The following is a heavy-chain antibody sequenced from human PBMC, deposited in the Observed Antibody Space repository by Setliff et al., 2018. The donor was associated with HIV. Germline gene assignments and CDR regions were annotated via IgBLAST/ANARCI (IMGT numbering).Heavy chain of an antibody. D-gene: IGHD5-12*01. Sequence: SETLSLTCTVSGGSISTYFWSWVRQTPGKGLEWIGYIYYTGGTSYNPSFRSRVTISVDTSKNHFSLMLDSVTAADTAVYYCARLAVWGDGYNFADYWGQGTLVTVSS. CDR3: ARLAVWGDGYNFADY. J-gene: IGHJ4*02. V-gene: IGHV4-59*01. CDR2: IYYTGGT. CDR1: GGSISTYF.